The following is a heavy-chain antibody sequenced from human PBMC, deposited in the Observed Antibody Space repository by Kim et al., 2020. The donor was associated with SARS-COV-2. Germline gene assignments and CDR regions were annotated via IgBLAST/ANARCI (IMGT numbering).Heavy chain of an antibody. V-gene: IGHV3-15*01. CDR3: STDGCSSNSCFGY. J-gene: IGHJ4*02. D-gene: IGHD2-2*01. Sequence: YAAPVKGRFTISRDDSKNMLYLQMNSLKTEDTAVYYCSTDGCSSNSCFGYWGQGILVTVSS.